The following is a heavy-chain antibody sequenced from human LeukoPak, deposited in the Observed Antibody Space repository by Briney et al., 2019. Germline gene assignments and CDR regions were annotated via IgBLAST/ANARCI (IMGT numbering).Heavy chain of an antibody. Sequence: PGGSLRLSCAVSGITFSSFWMSWVRQAPGKGLEWVANIKQGGSEKYYVDSVKGRFTISRDNAKNSVYLQMNSLRAEDTAVYYCTTYSVGATIHSTFDFWGQGALVTVSS. J-gene: IGHJ4*02. CDR2: IKQGGSEK. V-gene: IGHV3-7*03. CDR1: GITFSSFW. D-gene: IGHD1-26*01. CDR3: TTYSVGATIHSTFDF.